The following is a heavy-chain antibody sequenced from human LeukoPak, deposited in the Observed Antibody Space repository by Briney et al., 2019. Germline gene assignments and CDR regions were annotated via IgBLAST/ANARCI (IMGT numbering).Heavy chain of an antibody. V-gene: IGHV3-53*01. CDR3: ASGYSSGHYYYGMDV. J-gene: IGHJ6*02. D-gene: IGHD6-19*01. Sequence: GGSLRLSCAASGFTVSSNYMSWVRQAPGKGLEWVSVIYSGGSTYYADSVKGRFTISRDNSKNTLYLQMNSLRAEDTAVYYCASGYSSGHYYYGMDVWGQGTTVTVSS. CDR1: GFTVSSNY. CDR2: IYSGGST.